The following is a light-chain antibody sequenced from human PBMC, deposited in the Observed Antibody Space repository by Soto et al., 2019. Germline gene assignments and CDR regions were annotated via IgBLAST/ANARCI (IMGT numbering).Light chain of an antibody. J-gene: IGKJ1*01. CDR3: QQYSSSPRT. V-gene: IGKV3-20*01. Sequence: DIGLPQSPSALSESPWERATLSCRASQSVSSNLAWYHQKPGQAPRLLIYGASSRATDIPDRFRGSGSGRDFVLNISRLEPEDSGVYYCQQYSSSPRTVGQGTKVEIK. CDR1: QSVSSN. CDR2: GAS.